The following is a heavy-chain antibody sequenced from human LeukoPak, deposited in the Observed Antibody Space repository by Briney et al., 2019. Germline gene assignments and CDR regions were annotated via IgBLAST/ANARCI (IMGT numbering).Heavy chain of an antibody. CDR1: GYTFTSYY. D-gene: IGHD6-6*01. CDR2: INPSGGST. Sequence: GASVKVSCKASGYTFTSYYMHWVRQAPGQGHEWMGIINPSGGSTSYAQKFQGRVTMTRDTSTSTVYMELSSLRSEDTAAYYCARAPTYSSSSFWFDPWGQGTLVTVSS. J-gene: IGHJ5*02. V-gene: IGHV1-46*01. CDR3: ARAPTYSSSSFWFDP.